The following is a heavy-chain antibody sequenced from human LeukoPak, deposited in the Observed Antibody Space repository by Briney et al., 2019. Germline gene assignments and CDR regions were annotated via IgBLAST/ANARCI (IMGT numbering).Heavy chain of an antibody. CDR3: ARGRFQRDY. V-gene: IGHV4-39*07. J-gene: IGHJ4*02. CDR1: GGSISSGGYY. CDR2: ITPSGST. Sequence: PSETLSLTRTVSGGSISSGGYYWSWIRQPPGKGLEWIGEITPSGSTDYNPSLKSRVTISVDTSKNQFSLNLNSVTAADTAVYYCARGRFQRDYWGQGTLVTVSS.